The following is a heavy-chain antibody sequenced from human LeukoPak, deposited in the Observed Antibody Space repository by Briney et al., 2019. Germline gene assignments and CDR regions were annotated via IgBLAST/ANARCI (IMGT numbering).Heavy chain of an antibody. D-gene: IGHD1-26*01. CDR1: GYTLTELS. CDR2: INPNSGGT. CDR3: AKSFIVGATYYYYYYMDV. V-gene: IGHV1-2*02. Sequence: ASVKVSCKVSGYTLTELSMHWVRQAPGQGLEWMGWINPNSGGTNYAQKFQGRVTMTRDTSISTAYMELSRLRSDDTAVYYCAKSFIVGATYYYYYYMDVWGKGTTVTVSS. J-gene: IGHJ6*03.